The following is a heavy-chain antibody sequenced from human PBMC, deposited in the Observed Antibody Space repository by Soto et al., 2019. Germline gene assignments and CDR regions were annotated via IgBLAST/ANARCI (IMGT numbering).Heavy chain of an antibody. CDR2: IYYSGST. D-gene: IGHD5-12*01. CDR3: ARDQKVATISYYYYYMDV. CDR1: GGSISSYY. Sequence: SETLSLTCTVSGGSISSYYWSWIRQPPGKGLEWIGYIYYSGSTNYNPTLKSRVTISVDTSKNQFSLKLSSVTAADTAVYYCARDQKVATISYYYYYMDVWGKGTTVTVSS. J-gene: IGHJ6*03. V-gene: IGHV4-59*01.